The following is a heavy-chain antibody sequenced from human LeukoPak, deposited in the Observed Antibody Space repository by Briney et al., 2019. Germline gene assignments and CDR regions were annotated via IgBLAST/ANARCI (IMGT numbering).Heavy chain of an antibody. J-gene: IGHJ4*02. D-gene: IGHD2-15*01. CDR2: IYYSGST. Sequence: SETLSLTCTVSGGSISSYYWSWIRQPPGKGLEWIGYIYYSGSTNYNPSLKSRVTISVDTSKNQFSLKLSSVTAADTAVYYCAREVGYCSGGSCYSYFDYWGQGTLVTVSS. CDR3: AREVGYCSGGSCYSYFDY. V-gene: IGHV4-59*01. CDR1: GGSISSYY.